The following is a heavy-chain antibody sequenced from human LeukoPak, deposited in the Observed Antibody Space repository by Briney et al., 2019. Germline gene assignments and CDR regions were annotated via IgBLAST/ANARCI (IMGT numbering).Heavy chain of an antibody. CDR1: GFTFSSYA. V-gene: IGHV3-23*01. J-gene: IGHJ4*02. D-gene: IGHD6-13*01. CDR3: ARDPTAAGLFDY. Sequence: GGSLRLSCAASGFTFSSYAMSWVRQAPGKGLEWVSGISGSGGSTYYAESVKGRFTISRDNSKNTLYLQMNSLRAEDTAVYYCARDPTAAGLFDYWGQGTLVTVSS. CDR2: ISGSGGST.